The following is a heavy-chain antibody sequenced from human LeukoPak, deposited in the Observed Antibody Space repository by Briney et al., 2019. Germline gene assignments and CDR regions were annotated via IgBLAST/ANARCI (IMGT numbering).Heavy chain of an antibody. V-gene: IGHV3-11*01. CDR2: ISSSGSTI. D-gene: IGHD2-2*01. Sequence: GGSLRLSCAASGFTFSDYNMSWIRQAPGKGLEWVSYISSSGSTIYYADSVKGRFTISRDNAKNSLYLQMNSLRAEDTAVYYCARVYCSSTSCYFFDYWGQGTLVTVSS. CDR3: ARVYCSSTSCYFFDY. J-gene: IGHJ4*02. CDR1: GFTFSDYN.